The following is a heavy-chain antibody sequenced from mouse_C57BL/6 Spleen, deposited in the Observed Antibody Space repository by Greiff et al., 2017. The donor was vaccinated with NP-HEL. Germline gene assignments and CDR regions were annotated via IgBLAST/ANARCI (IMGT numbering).Heavy chain of an antibody. Sequence: VQLQQPGAELVKPGASVKMSCKASGYTFTSYWITWVKQRPGQGLEWIGDIYPGSGSTNYNEKFKSKATLTVDTSSSTAYMQLSSLTSEDSAVYYCAREGDTTAPFAYWGQGTLVTVSA. CDR3: AREGDTTAPFAY. J-gene: IGHJ3*01. D-gene: IGHD1-2*01. CDR2: IYPGSGST. V-gene: IGHV1-55*01. CDR1: GYTFTSYW.